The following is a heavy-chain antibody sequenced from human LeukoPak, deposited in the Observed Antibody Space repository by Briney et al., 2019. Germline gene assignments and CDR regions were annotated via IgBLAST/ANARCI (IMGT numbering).Heavy chain of an antibody. D-gene: IGHD3-16*02. J-gene: IGHJ3*02. CDR1: GYSISSGYY. CDR2: IYHSGST. Sequence: SETLSLTCTVSGYSISSGYYWGWIRQPPGKGLEWIGSIYHSGSTYYNPSLKSRVTISVDTSKNQFSLKLSSVTAADTAVYYCARITFGGVIVNRPGGAFDIWGQGTMVTVSS. V-gene: IGHV4-38-2*02. CDR3: ARITFGGVIVNRPGGAFDI.